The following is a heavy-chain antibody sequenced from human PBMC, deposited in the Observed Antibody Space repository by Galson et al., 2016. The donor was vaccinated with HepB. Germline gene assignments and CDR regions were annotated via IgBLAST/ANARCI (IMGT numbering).Heavy chain of an antibody. CDR2: IYSGGST. Sequence: SLRLSCAASGFTVSSDYMTWVRQAPGKGLEWVSVIYSGGSTYYADSVKGRFIISRDNSKNTLYLQMNSLRAEDTAVYYCARDNNYYYCMDVWGQGTTVTVSS. V-gene: IGHV3-53*01. CDR3: ARDNNYYYCMDV. CDR1: GFTVSSDY. J-gene: IGHJ6*02. D-gene: IGHD2/OR15-2a*01.